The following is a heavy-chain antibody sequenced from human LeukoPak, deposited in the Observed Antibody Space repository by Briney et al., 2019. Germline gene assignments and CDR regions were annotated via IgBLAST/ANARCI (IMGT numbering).Heavy chain of an antibody. Sequence: ASVKVSCKVSGYTLTELSMHWVRQAPGKGLEWMGGFDPEDGETIYAQKFQGRVTMTEDTSTDTAYMELSSLRSEDMAVYYCARDPHYCSGGSCYFGGPSWFDPWGQGTLVTVSS. CDR3: ARDPHYCSGGSCYFGGPSWFDP. D-gene: IGHD2-15*01. J-gene: IGHJ5*02. V-gene: IGHV1-24*01. CDR1: GYTLTELS. CDR2: FDPEDGET.